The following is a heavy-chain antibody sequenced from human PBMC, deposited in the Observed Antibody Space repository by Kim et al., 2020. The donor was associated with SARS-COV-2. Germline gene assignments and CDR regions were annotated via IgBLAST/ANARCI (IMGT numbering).Heavy chain of an antibody. CDR3: ARARGSGSYYYYYYGMDV. J-gene: IGHJ6*02. Sequence: GGSLRLFCAASGFTFSSYAMHWVRQAPGKGLEWVAVISYDGSNKYYADSVKGRFTISRDNSKNTLYLQMNSLRAEDTAVYYCARARGSGSYYYYYYGMDVWGQGTTVTVSS. CDR2: ISYDGSNK. D-gene: IGHD3-10*01. V-gene: IGHV3-30*04. CDR1: GFTFSSYA.